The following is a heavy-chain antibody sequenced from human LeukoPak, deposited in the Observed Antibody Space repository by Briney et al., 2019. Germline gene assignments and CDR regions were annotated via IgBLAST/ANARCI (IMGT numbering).Heavy chain of an antibody. Sequence: GRSLRLSCAASGFTFSSYAMHWVRQAPGKGLERVAVISYDGSNKYYADSVKGRFTISRDNSKNTLYLQMNSLRAEDTAVYYCARETGGDNYYYYGMDVWGKGTTVTVSS. CDR1: GFTFSSYA. CDR3: ARETGGDNYYYYGMDV. D-gene: IGHD1-26*01. CDR2: ISYDGSNK. V-gene: IGHV3-30*04. J-gene: IGHJ6*04.